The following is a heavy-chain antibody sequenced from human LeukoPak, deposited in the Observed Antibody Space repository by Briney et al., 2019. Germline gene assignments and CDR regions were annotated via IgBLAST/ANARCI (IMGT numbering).Heavy chain of an antibody. CDR1: GYTLTELS. J-gene: IGHJ4*02. CDR3: ARGGDSSGYYYHGGDYFDY. V-gene: IGHV1-24*01. Sequence: ASVKVSCKVSGYTLTELSMHWVRQAPGKGLEWMGGFDPEDGETIYAQKFQGRVTMTRNTSISTAYMELSSLRSEDTAVYYCARGGDSSGYYYHGGDYFDYWGQGTLVTVSS. D-gene: IGHD3-22*01. CDR2: FDPEDGET.